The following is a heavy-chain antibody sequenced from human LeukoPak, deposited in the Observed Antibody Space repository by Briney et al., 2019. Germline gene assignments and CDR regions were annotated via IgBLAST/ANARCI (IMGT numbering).Heavy chain of an antibody. D-gene: IGHD3-10*01. CDR2: ISTGGGST. CDR3: AKDARAYGSGPLDY. J-gene: IGHJ4*01. CDR1: GFTFSKYV. V-gene: IGHV3-23*01. Sequence: GGSLRLSCAASGFTFSKYVMRWVRQAPGKGLEWVSAISTGGGSTYYAASVKGRFTTSRDNSKNTLYLQMNSLRAEDTAVYYCAKDARAYGSGPLDYWGQGTLVTVSS.